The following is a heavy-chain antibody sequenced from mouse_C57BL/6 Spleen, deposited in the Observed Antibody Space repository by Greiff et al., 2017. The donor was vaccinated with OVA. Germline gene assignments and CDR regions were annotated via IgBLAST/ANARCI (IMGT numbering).Heavy chain of an antibody. CDR2: ISYDGSN. D-gene: IGHD2-4*01. Sequence: EVKLQESGPGLVKPSQSLSLTCSVTGYSITSGYYWNWIRQFPGNKLEWMGYISYDGSNNYNPSLKNRISITRDTSKNQFFLKLNSVTTEDTATDYCARNPIYYDYDEWGQGTTLTVSS. J-gene: IGHJ2*01. CDR1: GYSITSGYY. V-gene: IGHV3-6*01. CDR3: ARNPIYYDYDE.